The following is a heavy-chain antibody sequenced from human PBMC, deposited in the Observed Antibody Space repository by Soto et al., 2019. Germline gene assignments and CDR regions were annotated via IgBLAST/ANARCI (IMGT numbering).Heavy chain of an antibody. CDR3: ARAPSLTIFGVVIIAYYGMDV. J-gene: IGHJ6*02. D-gene: IGHD3-3*01. CDR2: MNPNSGNT. V-gene: IGHV1-8*01. CDR1: GYTFTNYD. Sequence: QVQLVQSGAEVKKPGASVKVSCKASGYTFTNYDINWVRQATGQGLEWMGWMNPNSGNTGYSQKFQGRVTMTRNTSISTAYMELSSLRSADTAVYYCARAPSLTIFGVVIIAYYGMDVWGQGTTVTVSS.